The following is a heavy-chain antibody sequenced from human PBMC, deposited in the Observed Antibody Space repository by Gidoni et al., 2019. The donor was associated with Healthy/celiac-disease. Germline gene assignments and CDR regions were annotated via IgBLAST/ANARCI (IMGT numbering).Heavy chain of an antibody. D-gene: IGHD3-9*01. J-gene: IGHJ4*02. V-gene: IGHV3-23*01. CDR3: AKDHWSSDYDILTGYNY. Sequence: EVQLLESGGGLVQPGGSLRLSCAASGFTFSSYAMSWVRQAPGKGLEWVSAISGSGGSTYYADSVKGRFTISRDNSKNTLYLQMNSLRAEDTAVYYCAKDHWSSDYDILTGYNYWGQGTLVTVSS. CDR2: ISGSGGST. CDR1: GFTFSSYA.